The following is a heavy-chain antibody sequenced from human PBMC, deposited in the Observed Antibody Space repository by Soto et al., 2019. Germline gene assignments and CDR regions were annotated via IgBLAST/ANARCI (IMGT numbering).Heavy chain of an antibody. CDR2: FDPEDGET. D-gene: IGHD3-10*01. J-gene: IGHJ5*02. CDR3: AGFTMVRGVIWFDP. V-gene: IGHV1-24*01. CDR1: GYTLTELS. Sequence: QVKLVQSGAEVKKPGASVKVSCKVSGYTLTELSMHWVRQAPGKGLEWMGGFDPEDGETIYEQKFKGRVTMTEDTSTDTAYMELSSLRSEDTAVYYCAGFTMVRGVIWFDPWGQGTLVPVSS.